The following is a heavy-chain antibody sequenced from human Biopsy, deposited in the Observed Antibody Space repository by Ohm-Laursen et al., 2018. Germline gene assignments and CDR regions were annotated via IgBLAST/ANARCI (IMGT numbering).Heavy chain of an antibody. CDR3: AREGLDWDNRRYKGLDV. J-gene: IGHJ6*02. Sequence: TPSLTCTVSGDSISSDYWTWIRRPAGKGLEWIGRIYGSGSTNYNPSLRGRVTLSGDTSKNQVSLRLRSVTAADTAVYYCAREGLDWDNRRYKGLDVWGQGATVIVSS. D-gene: IGHD1/OR15-1a*01. V-gene: IGHV4-4*07. CDR2: IYGSGST. CDR1: GDSISSDY.